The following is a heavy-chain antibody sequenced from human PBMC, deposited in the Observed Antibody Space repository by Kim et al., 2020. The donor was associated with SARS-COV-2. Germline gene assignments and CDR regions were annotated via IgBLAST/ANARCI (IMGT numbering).Heavy chain of an antibody. J-gene: IGHJ3*01. CDR2: IWYDGSNK. Sequence: GGSLRLSCAASGFIFSSYGMHWVRQAPGKGLEWVAVIWYDGSNKYYADSVKGRFTISRDNSKNTLYLQMNSLRAEDTAVYYCATGRWYYDILTDDQGGALDACDVWGQGTMVTVSS. CDR3: ATGRWYYDILTDDQGGALDACDV. V-gene: IGHV3-33*01. D-gene: IGHD3-9*01. CDR1: GFIFSSYG.